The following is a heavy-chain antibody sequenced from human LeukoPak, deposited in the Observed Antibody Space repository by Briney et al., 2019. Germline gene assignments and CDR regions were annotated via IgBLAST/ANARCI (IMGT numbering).Heavy chain of an antibody. CDR3: ARDPPPSRYSYGQYYFDY. V-gene: IGHV1-46*01. CDR2: INPSGGST. J-gene: IGHJ4*02. Sequence: ASVKVSCTASGYTFTSYYMHWVRQAPGQGHEWMGIINPSGGSTSYAQKFQGRVTMTRDMSTSTVYMELSSLRSEDTAVYYCARDPPPSRYSYGQYYFDYWGQGTLVTVSS. CDR1: GYTFTSYY. D-gene: IGHD5-18*01.